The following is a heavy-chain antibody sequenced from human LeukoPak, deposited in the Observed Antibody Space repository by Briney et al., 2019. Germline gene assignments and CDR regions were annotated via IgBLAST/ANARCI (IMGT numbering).Heavy chain of an antibody. Sequence: GGSLRLSCVASGFTFNNYAMTWVRQAPGKGLEGVSAISGSGYSTYYEDSVTGRFTISRDNSKNTLYLQMNSLRAEDTALYFCAQWSRYFDYWGQGTLVTVSS. CDR2: ISGSGYST. D-gene: IGHD1-26*01. V-gene: IGHV3-23*01. J-gene: IGHJ4*02. CDR1: GFTFNNYA. CDR3: AQWSRYFDY.